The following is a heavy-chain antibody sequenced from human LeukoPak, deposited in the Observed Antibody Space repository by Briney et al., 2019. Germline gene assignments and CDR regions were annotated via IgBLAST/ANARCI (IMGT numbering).Heavy chain of an antibody. CDR2: IIPIFGTA. D-gene: IGHD6-6*01. CDR1: GGTFNSYA. Sequence: SVKVSCKASGGTFNSYAISWVRQAPGQGLEWMGGIIPIFGTANCAQKFQGRVTITTDESTSTAYMELSSLRSEDTAVYYCAREGSSAPDDAFDIWGQGTMVTVSS. V-gene: IGHV1-69*05. J-gene: IGHJ3*02. CDR3: AREGSSAPDDAFDI.